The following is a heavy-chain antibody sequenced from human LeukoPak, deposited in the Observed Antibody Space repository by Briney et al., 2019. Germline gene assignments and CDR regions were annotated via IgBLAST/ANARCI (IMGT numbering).Heavy chain of an antibody. CDR1: GFTFSSYA. CDR2: ISYDGSNK. Sequence: GGSLRLSCAASGFTFSSYAMHWVRQAPGKGLEWVAVISYDGSNKYYADSVKGRFTISRDNSKNTLYLQMNSLRAEDTAVYYCARVRGYSYGTRGAFDIWGQGTMVTVSS. J-gene: IGHJ3*02. CDR3: ARVRGYSYGTRGAFDI. D-gene: IGHD5-18*01. V-gene: IGHV3-30-3*01.